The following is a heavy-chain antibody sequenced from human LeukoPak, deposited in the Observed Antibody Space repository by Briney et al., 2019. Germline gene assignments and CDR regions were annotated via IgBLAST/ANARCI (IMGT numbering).Heavy chain of an antibody. Sequence: GASVKVSCKVSGYNLTELSTHWVRQAPGKGLEWMGGFDPEDGETIYAQKFQGRVTMTEDTSTDTAYMELSSLRSEDTAVYYCARDLTLTPAGLGYYYGMDVWGQGTTVTVSS. V-gene: IGHV1-24*01. J-gene: IGHJ6*02. CDR2: FDPEDGET. CDR3: ARDLTLTPAGLGYYYGMDV. CDR1: GYNLTELS.